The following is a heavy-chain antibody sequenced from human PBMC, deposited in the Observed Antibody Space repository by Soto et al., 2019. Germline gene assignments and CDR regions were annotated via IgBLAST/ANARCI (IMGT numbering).Heavy chain of an antibody. Sequence: GESLKISCNGSGYTFTDYWIGWVRQLPGKGLEWMGIIYPGDSDTRYSPSFQGHVTITVDKSTSTAYLQWKTLKASDTAMYYCARHVWCSSTSCYGLDAFDIWGQGTMVTV. CDR2: IYPGDSDT. D-gene: IGHD2-2*01. CDR1: GYTFTDYW. J-gene: IGHJ3*02. V-gene: IGHV5-51*01. CDR3: ARHVWCSSTSCYGLDAFDI.